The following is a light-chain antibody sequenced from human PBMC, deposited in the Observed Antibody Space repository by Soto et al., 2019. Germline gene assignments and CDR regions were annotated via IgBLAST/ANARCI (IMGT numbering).Light chain of an antibody. CDR3: HSYDVSLSPPV. V-gene: IGLV1-40*01. J-gene: IGLJ2*01. Sequence: QSVLTQPPSVSGAPGQRVTISCTGSGSNIGAGYDVHWYQQLPGTAPKMLIYDNNNRPSGVPDRFSGSKSGTSASLAITRLQAEDEDDYYCHSYDVSLSPPVFGGGTKLPVL. CDR2: DNN. CDR1: GSNIGAGYD.